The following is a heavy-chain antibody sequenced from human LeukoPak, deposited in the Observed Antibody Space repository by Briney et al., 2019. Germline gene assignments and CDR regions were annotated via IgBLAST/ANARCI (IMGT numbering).Heavy chain of an antibody. CDR3: ARNGCSGGSCFEAFDI. CDR2: IYYSGST. Sequence: SETLSLTCTVSGGSISSSSYYWGWIRQPPGKGLEWIGSIYYSGSTYYNPSLKSRVTISVDTSKNQFSLKLSSVTAADTAVYYCARNGCSGGSCFEAFDIWGQGTMVTVSS. CDR1: GGSISSSSYY. J-gene: IGHJ3*02. V-gene: IGHV4-39*01. D-gene: IGHD2-15*01.